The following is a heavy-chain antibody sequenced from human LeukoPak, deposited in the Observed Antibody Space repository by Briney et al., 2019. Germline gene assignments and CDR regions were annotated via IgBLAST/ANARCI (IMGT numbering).Heavy chain of an antibody. J-gene: IGHJ3*02. CDR3: ATNRGGTYGRPFYI. CDR1: GGSISSSSYY. Sequence: SETLSLTCTVSGGSISSSSYYWGWIRQPPGKGLEWIGSIYYSGSTYYDPSLKSRVTISVDTSKNQFSLELSSVTATDTAVYFCATNRGGTYGRPFYIWGQGTMVTVSS. V-gene: IGHV4-39*07. CDR2: IYYSGST. D-gene: IGHD1-26*01.